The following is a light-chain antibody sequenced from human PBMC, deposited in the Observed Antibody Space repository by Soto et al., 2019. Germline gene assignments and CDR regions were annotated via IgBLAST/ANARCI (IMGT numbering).Light chain of an antibody. CDR3: QHHAGSPA. J-gene: IGKJ1*01. CDR2: GAS. Sequence: EIVLTQSPGTLSLSPGERATLSCRASHSFSSSFLAWYQQKPGQAPRLLLYGASSRATGIPERFRCSGSGTDFTLTISRLDPEDFGMYYCQHHAGSPAFGQGTKVEL. CDR1: HSFSSSF. V-gene: IGKV3-20*01.